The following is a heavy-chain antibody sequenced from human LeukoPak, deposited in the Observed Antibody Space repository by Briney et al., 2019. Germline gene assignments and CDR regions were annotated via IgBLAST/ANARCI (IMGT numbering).Heavy chain of an antibody. Sequence: SETLSLTCAVYGGSFSGYSWTWIRQPPGKGVGWIGEINHGGSTNYNPSLKSRVTISVDTSKNQFSLNLNSVTAADTAVYYCARGRYCGSTSCPPGPYWGQGTLVTVSS. CDR3: ARGRYCGSTSCPPGPY. J-gene: IGHJ4*02. V-gene: IGHV4-34*01. D-gene: IGHD2-2*01. CDR1: GGSFSGYS. CDR2: INHGGST.